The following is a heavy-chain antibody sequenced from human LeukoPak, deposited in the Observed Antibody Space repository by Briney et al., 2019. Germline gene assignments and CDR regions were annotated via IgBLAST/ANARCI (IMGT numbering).Heavy chain of an antibody. J-gene: IGHJ4*02. CDR3: ARGEYSSGWYWEWSSLRAYFDY. V-gene: IGHV3-11*01. D-gene: IGHD6-19*01. CDR1: GFTFSDYY. CDR2: ISSSGSTI. Sequence: GRSLRLSCAASGFTFSDYYMSWIRQAPGKGLEWVSYISSSGSTIYYADSVKGRFTISRDNAKNSLYLQMNSLRAEDTAVYYCARGEYSSGWYWEWSSLRAYFDYWGQGTLVTVSS.